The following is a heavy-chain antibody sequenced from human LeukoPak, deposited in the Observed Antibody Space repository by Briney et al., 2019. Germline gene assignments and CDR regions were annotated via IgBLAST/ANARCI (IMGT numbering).Heavy chain of an antibody. CDR3: ARYKNGKYYYESSCLALDI. D-gene: IGHD3-22*01. Sequence: GGSLRPSCGASGVTFSSYWMSCVRQAPGKGLEWVANIKQDGNEKYYVDSVKGRFTISRDNAKNSLYLQMNSLRGEDTAVYYCARYKNGKYYYESSCLALDIWGQGTMVTVSS. J-gene: IGHJ3*02. CDR1: GVTFSSYW. CDR2: IKQDGNEK. V-gene: IGHV3-7*01.